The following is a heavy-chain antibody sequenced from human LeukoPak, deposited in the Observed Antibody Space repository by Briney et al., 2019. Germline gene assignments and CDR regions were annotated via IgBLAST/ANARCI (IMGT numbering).Heavy chain of an antibody. V-gene: IGHV4-61*02. Sequence: PSETLSLTCTVSGGSISSGSYYWSRIRQPAGKGLEWIGRIYTSGSTNYNPSLKSRVTISVDTSKNQFSLKLSSVTAADTAVYYCARQGYSSDWRPFDYWGQGTLVTVSS. J-gene: IGHJ4*02. D-gene: IGHD6-19*01. CDR3: ARQGYSSDWRPFDY. CDR2: IYTSGST. CDR1: GGSISSGSYY.